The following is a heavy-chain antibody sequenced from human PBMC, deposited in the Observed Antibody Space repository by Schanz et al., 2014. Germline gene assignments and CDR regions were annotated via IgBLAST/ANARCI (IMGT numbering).Heavy chain of an antibody. V-gene: IGHV3-23*01. D-gene: IGHD3-22*01. J-gene: IGHJ4*02. Sequence: DVQLLESGGGLVQPGGSLRLSCAASGFTFNSYAMTWVRQAPGKGLEWVSSISHSGGSKYYADSVKGRFTISRDNSKNTLYLRMKGLRAEDTDVYYCAKGRRGYFDSSGSYWGTFDFWGQGTLVTVSS. CDR3: AKGRRGYFDSSGSYWGTFDF. CDR2: ISHSGGSK. CDR1: GFTFNSYA.